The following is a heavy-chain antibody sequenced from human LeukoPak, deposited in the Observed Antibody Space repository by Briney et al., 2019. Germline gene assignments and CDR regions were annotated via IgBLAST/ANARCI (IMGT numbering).Heavy chain of an antibody. J-gene: IGHJ4*02. Sequence: ASVKVSCKASGYTFTSYGNSWVRQAPGQGLEWMGWISAYNGNTNYAQKLQGRVTMTTDTSTSTAYMELRSLRSDDTAVYYCARAPFNYYGSGDFDYWGQGTLVTVSS. D-gene: IGHD3-10*01. V-gene: IGHV1-18*01. CDR2: ISAYNGNT. CDR1: GYTFTSYG. CDR3: ARAPFNYYGSGDFDY.